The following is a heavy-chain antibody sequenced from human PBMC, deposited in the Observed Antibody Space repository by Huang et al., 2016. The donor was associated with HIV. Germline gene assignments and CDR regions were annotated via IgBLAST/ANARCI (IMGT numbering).Heavy chain of an antibody. CDR3: ARHREGPVAYYSGWGSHLNYMDV. CDR2: IYYKGST. CDR1: GGSIRSSDYH. D-gene: IGHD3-10*01. V-gene: IGHV4-39*01. J-gene: IGHJ6*03. Sequence: QLLLQESGPGLVKPSEALALTCAVSGGSIRSSDYHWGWIRQPPGKGLEWIGSIYYKGSTHCRRSLKSRGTIAVDTPKNLFFLNLTAMTAADTAVYYCARHREGPVAYYSGWGSHLNYMDVWGRGRTVVVSS.